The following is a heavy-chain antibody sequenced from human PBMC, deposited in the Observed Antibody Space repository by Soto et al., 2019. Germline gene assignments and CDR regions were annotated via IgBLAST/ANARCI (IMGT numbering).Heavy chain of an antibody. V-gene: IGHV1-69*01. CDR2: ILPIFGTT. D-gene: IGHD1-26*01. Sequence: QGQPVQSGAEVKKPGSSVKVSCTASGGTFSRYGFTWVRQAPGQGFQWMGGILPIFGTTHYEQNFQGRFSITAEESTSTVYMELISLRSDDTAIYFFAKTYSQWDSLHYFDFWGQGALVTVSS. CDR3: AKTYSQWDSLHYFDF. CDR1: GGTFSRYG. J-gene: IGHJ4*02.